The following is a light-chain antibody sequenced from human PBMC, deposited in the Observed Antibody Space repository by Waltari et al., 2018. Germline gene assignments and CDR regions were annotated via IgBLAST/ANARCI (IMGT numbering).Light chain of an antibody. J-gene: IGKJ5*01. Sequence: DIVLTQSPGTLSLSPGERVTLSCRASQSVSSRWLAWYQQKPGQAPRLLIYGASSRATGIPDRFSGSGSGTDFTLTIARLEPEDFAMYYCQQYGNSAPITFGQGTRLEIK. V-gene: IGKV3-20*01. CDR3: QQYGNSAPIT. CDR1: QSVSSRW. CDR2: GAS.